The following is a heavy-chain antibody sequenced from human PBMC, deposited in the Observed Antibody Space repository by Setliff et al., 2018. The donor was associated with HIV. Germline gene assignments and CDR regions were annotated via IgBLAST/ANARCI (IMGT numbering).Heavy chain of an antibody. J-gene: IGHJ5*01. Sequence: PGGSLRLSCAASGFSFTDVWMNWVRQAPGKGLEWVGRIKSRTDGGATDYAAPVKGRFSISRDDSKKTLYLQMDSLKTEDTAMYYCVTVRTISGFKCLDSWGQGTLVTVS. V-gene: IGHV3-15*01. CDR1: GFSFTDVW. CDR2: IKSRTDGGAT. CDR3: VTVRTISGFKCLDS.